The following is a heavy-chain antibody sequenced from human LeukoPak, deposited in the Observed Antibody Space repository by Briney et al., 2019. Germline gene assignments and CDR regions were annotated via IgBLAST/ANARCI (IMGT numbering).Heavy chain of an antibody. D-gene: IGHD1-26*01. J-gene: IGHJ4*02. CDR3: ARCPPSGSYACVH. Sequence: ASVKASCKASGYTFTSYDINWVRQATGQGLEWMGWMNPNSGNTGYAQKFQGRVTMTRNTSISTAYMELSSPRSEDTAVYYCARCPPSGSYACVHWGQGTLVTVSS. CDR2: MNPNSGNT. V-gene: IGHV1-8*01. CDR1: GYTFTSYD.